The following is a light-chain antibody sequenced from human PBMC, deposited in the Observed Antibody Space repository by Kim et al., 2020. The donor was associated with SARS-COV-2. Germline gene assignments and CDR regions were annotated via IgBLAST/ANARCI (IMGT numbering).Light chain of an antibody. V-gene: IGLV3-9*01. CDR2: RDT. Sequence: SYELTQPLSVSVALGQTARVTCGGNNIGSKNGHWYHQKPGQAPVLVIYRDTNRPSGISERFSGSNSGNTATLTISRAQVGDEADYYCQVWDNYTGVFGGGTQLTVL. CDR3: QVWDNYTGV. CDR1: NIGSKN. J-gene: IGLJ3*02.